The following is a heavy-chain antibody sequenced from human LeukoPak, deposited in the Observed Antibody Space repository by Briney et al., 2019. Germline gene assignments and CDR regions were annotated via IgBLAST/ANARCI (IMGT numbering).Heavy chain of an antibody. CDR3: AKDQARGVVVIKGYDAFDI. D-gene: IGHD3-22*01. CDR1: GFTFSSYG. V-gene: IGHV3-30*02. CDR2: IRYDGSNK. J-gene: IGHJ3*02. Sequence: QSGGSLRLSCAASGFTFSSYGIHWVRQAPGKGLEWVAFIRYDGSNKYYADSVKGRFTISRDNSKNTLYLQMNSLRAEDTAVYYCAKDQARGVVVIKGYDAFDIWGQGTMVTVSS.